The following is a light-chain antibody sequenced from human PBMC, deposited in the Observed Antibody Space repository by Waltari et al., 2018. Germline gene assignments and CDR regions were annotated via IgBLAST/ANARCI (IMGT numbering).Light chain of an antibody. Sequence: QSALTQPASVSGSPGQSIAISFTGASGDVGAYDYAPWSQQHPGKAPKLMIYDVNKRPSGVSDRFSGSKSGNTASLTISGLQAEDEADYYCSSFTSSSTYVFGTGIKVTVL. CDR3: SSFTSSSTYV. V-gene: IGLV2-14*01. J-gene: IGLJ1*01. CDR2: DVN. CDR1: SGDVGAYDY.